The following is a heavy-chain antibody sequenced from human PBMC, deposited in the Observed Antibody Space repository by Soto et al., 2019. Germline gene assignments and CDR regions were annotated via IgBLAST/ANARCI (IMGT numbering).Heavy chain of an antibody. CDR1: GDSINNFY. CDR3: VGGNGTYDSRAYFQY. D-gene: IGHD1-26*01. V-gene: IGHV4-59*03. J-gene: IGHJ1*01. CDR2: VHHSGTT. Sequence: SETLSLTCSVSGDSINNFYWRWIRQSPGRGLEWFGYVHHSGTTNYNPALKSRVRLSIDTSKDQFSVTLRSVTAADTAVYYCVGGNGTYDSRAYFQYWGPGTLVTVSS.